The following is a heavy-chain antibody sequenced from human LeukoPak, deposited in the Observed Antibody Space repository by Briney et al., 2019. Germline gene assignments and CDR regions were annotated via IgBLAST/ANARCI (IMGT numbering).Heavy chain of an antibody. J-gene: IGHJ4*02. CDR3: ASGSRDVSGSLRC. CDR2: IIPILGIA. Sequence: GSSVKVSCKAPGGTFSIYAINWVRQAPGQGLEWMGRIIPILGIANYAQKFQGRVTITADKSTSTAYMELSSLRSEDTAVYYCASGSRDVSGSLRCCGRGTLVTVSS. CDR1: GGTFSIYA. V-gene: IGHV1-69*04. D-gene: IGHD3-10*01.